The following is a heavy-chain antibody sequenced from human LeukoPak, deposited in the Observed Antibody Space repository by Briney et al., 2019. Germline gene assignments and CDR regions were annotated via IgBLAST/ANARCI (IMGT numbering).Heavy chain of an antibody. Sequence: PGGSLRLSCAASGFTFSSYAMHWVRQAPGKGLEWVAVISYDGSNKYYADSVKGRFTISRDNSKNTLYLQMNSLRAEDTAVYYCARELLWFGGFDYWGQGTLVTVSS. CDR1: GFTFSSYA. D-gene: IGHD3-10*01. CDR2: ISYDGSNK. V-gene: IGHV3-30-3*01. CDR3: ARELLWFGGFDY. J-gene: IGHJ4*02.